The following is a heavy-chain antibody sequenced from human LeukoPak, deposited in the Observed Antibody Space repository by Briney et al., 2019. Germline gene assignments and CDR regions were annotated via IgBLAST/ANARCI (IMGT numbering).Heavy chain of an antibody. Sequence: SVKVSCKASGGTFSSYAISWVRQAPGQGLEWMGRIIPILGIANYAQKFQGRVTITADKSTSTAYMELSSLRSEDTAVYYCARGVRVCGGDCYPPIHQFDYWGQGTLVTVSS. CDR1: GGTFSSYA. V-gene: IGHV1-69*04. J-gene: IGHJ4*02. D-gene: IGHD2-21*01. CDR2: IIPILGIA. CDR3: ARGVRVCGGDCYPPIHQFDY.